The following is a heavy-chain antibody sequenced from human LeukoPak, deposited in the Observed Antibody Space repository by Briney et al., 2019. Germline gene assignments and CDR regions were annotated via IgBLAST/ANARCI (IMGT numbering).Heavy chain of an antibody. CDR2: IRSTAYGATT. D-gene: IGHD6-13*01. J-gene: IGHJ4*02. Sequence: GRSLTLSCTASGFIFGDYAMSWVRQAPEKGLEWVAFIRSTAYGATTEYAASVKDRFTISRDDSKRIAYLQMNSLKTDDTAVYYCTRGVYQLLYFDYWGQGALVTVSS. CDR3: TRGVYQLLYFDY. CDR1: GFIFGDYA. V-gene: IGHV3-49*04.